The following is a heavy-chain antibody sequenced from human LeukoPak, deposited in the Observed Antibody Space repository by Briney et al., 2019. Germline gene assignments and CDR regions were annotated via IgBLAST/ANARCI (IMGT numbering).Heavy chain of an antibody. Sequence: SVKVSCKASGGTFSSYAISWVRQAPGQGLEWMGGIIPIFGTANYAQKFQGRVTITADESTSTAYMELSSLRSEDTAVYYCAGARGAMVFPTEKDFDYWGQGTLVTVSS. CDR3: AGARGAMVFPTEKDFDY. V-gene: IGHV1-69*13. D-gene: IGHD5-18*01. CDR1: GGTFSSYA. J-gene: IGHJ4*02. CDR2: IIPIFGTA.